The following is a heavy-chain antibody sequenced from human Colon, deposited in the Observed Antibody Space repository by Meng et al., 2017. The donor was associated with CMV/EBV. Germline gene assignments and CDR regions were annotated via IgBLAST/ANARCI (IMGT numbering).Heavy chain of an antibody. D-gene: IGHD3-10*01. Sequence: SETLSLTCAVSGDSISTNSAAWNWIRLSSTRGLEWLGRTYYGSSRSNWYNDYALSVKSRITISPDASKNQFSLHLNSVTPEDTAVYYCARVLLWFGGRQYYGMDVWGRGTTVTVSS. V-gene: IGHV6-1*01. CDR3: ARVLLWFGGRQYYGMDV. CDR1: GDSISTNSAA. CDR2: TYYGSSRSNWYN. J-gene: IGHJ6*02.